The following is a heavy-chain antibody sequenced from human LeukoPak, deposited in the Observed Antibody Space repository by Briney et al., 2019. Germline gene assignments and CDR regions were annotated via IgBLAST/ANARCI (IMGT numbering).Heavy chain of an antibody. CDR3: ARRDYRYYYDY. Sequence: PGGSLRLSCAASGFTVSSNYMSWVRQAPGKGLEWVSIIYSGGSTYYADSVKGRFTISRDNSRNTLYLQMGSLRAEDMAVYYCARRDYRYYYDYWGQGTLVTVSS. J-gene: IGHJ4*02. D-gene: IGHD4-11*01. CDR2: IYSGGST. V-gene: IGHV3-53*05. CDR1: GFTVSSNY.